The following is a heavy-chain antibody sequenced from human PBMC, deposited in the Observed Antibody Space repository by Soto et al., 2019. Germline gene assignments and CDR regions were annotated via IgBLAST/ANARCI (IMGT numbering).Heavy chain of an antibody. CDR2: TYYNSKWYT. D-gene: IGHD3-10*01. Sequence: QVQLQQSGPGLVKPSQTLSLTCAISGDSVSSNSTAWNWIRQSPSRGLEWLGRTYYNSKWYTDYTVSVINRMTINAYTSKNHFSLNLNSVTPEDTALYYCAGNYYASGSYYSSFDYWGQGTLVTVSS. CDR3: AGNYYASGSYYSSFDY. CDR1: GDSVSSNSTA. V-gene: IGHV6-1*01. J-gene: IGHJ4*02.